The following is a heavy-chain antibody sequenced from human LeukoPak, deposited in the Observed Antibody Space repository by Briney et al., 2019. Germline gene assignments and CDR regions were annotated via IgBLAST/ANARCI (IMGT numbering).Heavy chain of an antibody. J-gene: IGHJ4*02. D-gene: IGHD4-17*01. CDR2: ISSSGSTI. CDR1: GFSFSSYW. Sequence: GGSLRLSCAASGFSFSSYWMSWVRQAPGKGLEWVSYISSSGSTIYYADSVKGRFTISRDNAKNSLYLQMNSLRAEDTAVYYCARDGFYGDYGLYYFDYWGQGTLVTVSS. V-gene: IGHV3-48*03. CDR3: ARDGFYGDYGLYYFDY.